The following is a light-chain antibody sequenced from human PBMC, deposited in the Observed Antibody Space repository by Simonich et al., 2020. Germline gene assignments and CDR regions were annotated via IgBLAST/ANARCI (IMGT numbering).Light chain of an antibody. V-gene: IGKV1-33*01. J-gene: IGKJ3*01. CDR1: QDISNY. Sequence: DIQMTQSPSSLSASVGARVPITCQASQDISNYLNWYQQKPGKAPKLLIYEASHLEKGVPSRFSGSGSGTDFTFTISSLQPEDIATYYCQQYDNLPFTFGPGTKVDIK. CDR3: QQYDNLPFT. CDR2: EAS.